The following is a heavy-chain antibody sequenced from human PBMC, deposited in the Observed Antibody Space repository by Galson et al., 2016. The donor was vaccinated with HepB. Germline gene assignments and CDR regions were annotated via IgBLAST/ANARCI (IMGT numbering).Heavy chain of an antibody. V-gene: IGHV4-34*01. Sequence: SETLSLTCAVYGESVSGYYWSWIRQPPGKGLEWIGEINHSGRPNYNPSLKSRVSMSVDTSKNQVSLKLSSVTAADTAVYYCVKDRVRDGHPNFDYWGQGTLVTVSS. CDR1: GESVSGYY. J-gene: IGHJ4*02. D-gene: IGHD5-24*01. CDR3: VKDRVRDGHPNFDY. CDR2: INHSGRP.